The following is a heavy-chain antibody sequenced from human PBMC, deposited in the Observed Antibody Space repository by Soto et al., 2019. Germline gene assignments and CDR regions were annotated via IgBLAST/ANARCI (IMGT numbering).Heavy chain of an antibody. J-gene: IGHJ4*02. V-gene: IGHV4-30-4*01. Sequence: KASETLSLTCTVSGDSISSGDYYWSWIRQPPGKGLEWIGYIYHSGNIYYNPSLKTRITISLDPSRNQFSLNLNSVTAADTAVYYCAKEFSPTDYDSSGPVGGWGQGTLVTVSS. CDR3: AKEFSPTDYDSSGPVGG. D-gene: IGHD3-22*01. CDR2: IYHSGNI. CDR1: GDSISSGDYY.